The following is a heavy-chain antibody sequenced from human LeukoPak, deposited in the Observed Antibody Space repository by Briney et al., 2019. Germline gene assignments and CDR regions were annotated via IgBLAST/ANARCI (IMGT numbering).Heavy chain of an antibody. Sequence: GASVKVSCTASGYTFTSYYMHWVRQAPGQGLEWMGIINPSGGSTSYAQKFQGRVTMTRDTSTSTVYMELSSLRSEDTAVYYCARARSPSIAALDFDYWGQGTLVTVSS. CDR2: INPSGGST. D-gene: IGHD6-6*01. CDR1: GYTFTSYY. V-gene: IGHV1-46*01. CDR3: ARARSPSIAALDFDY. J-gene: IGHJ4*02.